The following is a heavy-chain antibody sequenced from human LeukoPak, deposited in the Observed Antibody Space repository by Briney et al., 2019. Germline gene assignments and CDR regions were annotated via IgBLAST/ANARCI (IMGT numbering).Heavy chain of an antibody. V-gene: IGHV3-30*02. CDR1: GFTFSSYG. D-gene: IGHD3-22*01. J-gene: IGHJ6*03. CDR3: AKAHSSGLYYYYYYYMDV. Sequence: PGGSLRLSCAASGFTFSSYGMHWVRQAPGKGLEWVAFIRYDGSNKYYADSVKGRFTISRDNSKNTLYLQMNSLRAEDTAVYYCAKAHSSGLYYYYYYYMDVWGKGTTVTVSS. CDR2: IRYDGSNK.